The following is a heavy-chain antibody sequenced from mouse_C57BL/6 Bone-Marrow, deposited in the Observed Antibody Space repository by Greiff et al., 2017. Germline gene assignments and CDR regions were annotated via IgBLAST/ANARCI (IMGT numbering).Heavy chain of an antibody. J-gene: IGHJ4*01. D-gene: IGHD2-4*01. CDR3: ARDYDYDVRAMDY. Sequence: QVHVKQPGAELVKPGASVKLSCKASGYTFTSYWMQWVKQRPGQGLEWIGEIDPSDSYTNYNQKFKGKATLTVDTSSSTAYMQLSSLTSEDSAVYYCARDYDYDVRAMDYWGQGTSVTVSS. CDR1: GYTFTSYW. CDR2: IDPSDSYT. V-gene: IGHV1-50*01.